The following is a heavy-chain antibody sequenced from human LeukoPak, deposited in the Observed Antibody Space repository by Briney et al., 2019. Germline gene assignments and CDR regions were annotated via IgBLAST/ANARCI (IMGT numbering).Heavy chain of an antibody. V-gene: IGHV5-51*01. CDR3: ARLAFEGPLRFLEWLLFDY. CDR1: GYSFTSYW. J-gene: IGHJ4*02. D-gene: IGHD3-3*01. CDR2: IYPGDSDT. Sequence: GESLKISCKGSGYSFTSYWISWVRQMPGKGLEWMGIIYPGDSDTRYSPSFQGQVTISADKSISTAYLQWSSLKASDTAMYYCARLAFEGPLRFLEWLLFDYWGQGTLVTVSS.